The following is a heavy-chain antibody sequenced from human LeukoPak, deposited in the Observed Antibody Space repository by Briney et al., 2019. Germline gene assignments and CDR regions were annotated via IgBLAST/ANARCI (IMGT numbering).Heavy chain of an antibody. CDR2: VKSDGTAT. CDR1: GFTFSNHL. D-gene: IGHD1-14*01. Sequence: PGGSLRLSCAASGFTFSNHLMHWVRQAQGTGLVWVSSVKSDGTATNYADSVKGRFTISRDNAKNTLYLQMSSLRVEDTAVYYCVRKFATGDWGQGTLVTVSS. V-gene: IGHV3-74*01. CDR3: VRKFATGD. J-gene: IGHJ4*02.